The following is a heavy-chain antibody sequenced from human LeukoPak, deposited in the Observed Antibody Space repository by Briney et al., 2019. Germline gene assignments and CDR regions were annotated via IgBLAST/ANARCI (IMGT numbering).Heavy chain of an antibody. CDR2: INHSGST. CDR1: GGSFSGYY. D-gene: IGHD3-22*01. CDR3: ARDRYYDSSGYVMHYFDY. J-gene: IGHJ4*02. Sequence: SETLSLTCAVYGGSFSGYYWSWIRQPPGKGLEWIGEINHSGSTNYNPSLKSRVTMSVDTSKNQFSLKLSSVTAADTAVYYCARDRYYDSSGYVMHYFDYWGQGTLVTVSS. V-gene: IGHV4-34*01.